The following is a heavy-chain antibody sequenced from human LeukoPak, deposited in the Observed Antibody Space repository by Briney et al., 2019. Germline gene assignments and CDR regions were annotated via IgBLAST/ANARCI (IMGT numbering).Heavy chain of an antibody. Sequence: SETLSLTCSVSGGSISSNSYYWGWIPQPPGKGLEWVGNIYYSGSTYYNPSLKSRVTISVDTSKNQFSLKMRSVAASDTAVYYCARLKGHHFTDWGQGILVTVSS. CDR1: GGSISSNSYY. CDR2: IYYSGST. V-gene: IGHV4-39*01. D-gene: IGHD2/OR15-2a*01. J-gene: IGHJ4*02. CDR3: ARLKGHHFTD.